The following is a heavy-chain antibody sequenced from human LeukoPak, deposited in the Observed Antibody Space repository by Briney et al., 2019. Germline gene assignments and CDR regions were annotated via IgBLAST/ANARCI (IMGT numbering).Heavy chain of an antibody. D-gene: IGHD3-22*01. Sequence: PSETLSLTCTVSGGSINSGSYFWGWIRQPPGKGLEWIGSMHYRGSTYYNPSLKSRVTISVDTSKNQFSLKVSSVTAADTAVYYCARQFYYDSGGSHYWGQGTLVTVSS. CDR1: GGSINSGSYF. V-gene: IGHV4-39*01. CDR2: MHYRGST. J-gene: IGHJ4*02. CDR3: ARQFYYDSGGSHY.